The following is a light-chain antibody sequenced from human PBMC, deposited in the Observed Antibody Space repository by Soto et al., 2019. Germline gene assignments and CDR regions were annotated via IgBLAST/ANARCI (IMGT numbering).Light chain of an antibody. CDR1: SSDVGAYNY. CDR3: SSWTSGATYV. CDR2: DVN. V-gene: IGLV2-14*03. J-gene: IGLJ1*01. Sequence: QSALTQPASVSGSPGQSITISCAGTSSDVGAYNYVSWYQHHPGKAPKLMIYDVNNRPSGDSNRFSGSKSGNTASLTISGLQAEDEADYYCSSWTSGATYVFGSWTKLTVL.